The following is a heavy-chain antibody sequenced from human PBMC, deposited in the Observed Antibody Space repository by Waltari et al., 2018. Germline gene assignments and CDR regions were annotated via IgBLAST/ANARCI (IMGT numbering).Heavy chain of an antibody. CDR1: GGSFSGYY. CDR2: INHSGST. CDR3: ARGKGSGWKYYFDY. D-gene: IGHD6-19*01. V-gene: IGHV4-34*01. Sequence: QVQLQQWGAGLLKPSETLSLTCAVYGGSFSGYYWSWIRQPPGKGLEWIGEINHSGSTNYNPSLKNRVTISVDTSKNQFSLKLSSVTAADTAVYYCARGKGSGWKYYFDYWGQGTLVTVSS. J-gene: IGHJ4*02.